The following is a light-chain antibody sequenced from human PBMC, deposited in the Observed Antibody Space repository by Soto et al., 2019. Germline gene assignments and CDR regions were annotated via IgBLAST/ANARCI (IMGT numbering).Light chain of an antibody. Sequence: EILITQSPATLSVSPGERATLSCRASQSVSSSYLAWYQQKPGQAPRLLIYDASSRATGIPDRLSGSGSGTDFTLTIRRLEPEDIAVYYCQQNSNSPTFGQGTKVDIK. CDR3: QQNSNSPT. CDR1: QSVSSSY. CDR2: DAS. V-gene: IGKV3-20*01. J-gene: IGKJ1*01.